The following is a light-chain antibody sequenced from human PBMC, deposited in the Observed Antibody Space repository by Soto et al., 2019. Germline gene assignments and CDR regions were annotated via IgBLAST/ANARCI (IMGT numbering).Light chain of an antibody. CDR3: QQYSTWRLFT. J-gene: IGKJ3*01. V-gene: IGKV1-5*03. CDR1: QSLNNW. CDR2: KTS. Sequence: DIQMTQSPSTVSASVGDRVIITCRASQSLNNWLAWYQLKPGKAPKLLIYKTSSLQSGVPSRFSGNASGTEFTLTISSLQPDDFATYYCQQYSTWRLFTFGPGTKVD.